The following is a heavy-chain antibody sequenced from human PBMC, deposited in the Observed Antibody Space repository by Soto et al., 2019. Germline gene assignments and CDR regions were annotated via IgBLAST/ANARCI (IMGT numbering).Heavy chain of an antibody. V-gene: IGHV5-51*01. CDR1: GYIFTTYW. Sequence: PGESLKISCKGSGYIFTTYWIGWVRQMPGKGLEWMGIIYPGDSETRYSLSFQGQVTISADMSISTAYLQWSNLKASDTAMYYCARPTSSIQGRVDVFDIWGQGTMVTVSS. CDR3: ARPTSSIQGRVDVFDI. D-gene: IGHD6-6*01. CDR2: IYPGDSET. J-gene: IGHJ3*02.